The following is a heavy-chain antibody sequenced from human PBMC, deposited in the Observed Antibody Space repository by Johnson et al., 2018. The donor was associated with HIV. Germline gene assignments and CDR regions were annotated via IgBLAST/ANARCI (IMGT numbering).Heavy chain of an antibody. D-gene: IGHD2-8*01. V-gene: IGHV3-30*02. J-gene: IGHJ3*01. CDR1: GFTFANYG. Sequence: QEQLVESGGGVVRPGGSLRLSCAASGFTFANYGMHWVRQPPGKGLEWVANIKEDGRVKQFVDSVKGRFTISRDNSKNTQYLQMNSLRAEDTAVYYCAKDGAAPASYGAFDVWDQGTMVTVSS. CDR2: IKEDGRVK. CDR3: AKDGAAPASYGAFDV.